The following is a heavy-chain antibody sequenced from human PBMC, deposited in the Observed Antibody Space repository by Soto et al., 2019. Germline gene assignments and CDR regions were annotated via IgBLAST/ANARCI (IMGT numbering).Heavy chain of an antibody. J-gene: IGHJ4*02. CDR3: AKDFGINWYYFDC. Sequence: QVQLVESGGGVVQPGRSLRLSCAASGFTFRSHGMHWVRQAPGKGLEWLTLISYDGSDTYYAESVKGRFTISRDNSKNMLYLQMNSLGAEDTAVYYCAKDFGINWYYFDCWGQGTLVTVSS. V-gene: IGHV3-30*18. CDR1: GFTFRSHG. CDR2: ISYDGSDT. D-gene: IGHD1-1*01.